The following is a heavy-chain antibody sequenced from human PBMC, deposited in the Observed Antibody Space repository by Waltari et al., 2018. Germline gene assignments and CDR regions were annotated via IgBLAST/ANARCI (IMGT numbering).Heavy chain of an antibody. CDR1: GFTFSDYY. Sequence: QVQLVESGGGLVKPGGSLRLSCAASGFTFSDYYMSWIRHAPGQGLEWVSYISSSGSTIDYADSVKGRFTISRDNAKNSLYRQMNSLRAEDTAVYDCAREGIVGVVTSDGLYGMDVWGQGTTVTVSS. CDR2: ISSSGSTI. J-gene: IGHJ6*02. D-gene: IGHD3-3*01. CDR3: AREGIVGVVTSDGLYGMDV. V-gene: IGHV3-11*01.